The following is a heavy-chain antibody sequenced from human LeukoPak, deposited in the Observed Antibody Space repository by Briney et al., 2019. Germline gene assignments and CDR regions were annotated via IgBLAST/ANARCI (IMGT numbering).Heavy chain of an antibody. CDR3: AKVGIRISLIVVVFTTADDWYFDL. D-gene: IGHD3-22*01. CDR1: GFTFSNYA. Sequence: GGSLSLSCAASGFTFSNYAMSWVRQAPGKGRGWVSGISGRGGSTYYADSVKGRLTISRDNSKNTLYLQMDSLRAEDTAVYYCAKVGIRISLIVVVFTTADDWYFDLWGRGTLVTVSS. V-gene: IGHV3-23*01. CDR2: ISGRGGST. J-gene: IGHJ2*01.